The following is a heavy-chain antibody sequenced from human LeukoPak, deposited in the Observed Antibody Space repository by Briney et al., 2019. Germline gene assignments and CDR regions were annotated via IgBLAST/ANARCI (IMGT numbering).Heavy chain of an antibody. D-gene: IGHD2-2*03. CDR3: AREFPRGYCSSTSCRWFDP. Sequence: SETLSLTCTVSGGSLSSYYWSWIRQPAGKGLEWIGRIYTSGSTNYNPSLTSRVTMSVDTSKNQFSLKLSSVTAADTAVYYCAREFPRGYCSSTSCRWFDPWGQGTLVTVSS. CDR1: GGSLSSYY. V-gene: IGHV4-4*07. J-gene: IGHJ5*02. CDR2: IYTSGST.